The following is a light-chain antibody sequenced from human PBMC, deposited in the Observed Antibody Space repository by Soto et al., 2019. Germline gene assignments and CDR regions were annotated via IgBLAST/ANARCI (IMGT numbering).Light chain of an antibody. J-gene: IGLJ3*02. V-gene: IGLV2-23*02. CDR3: CAFAGSRTWV. CDR2: EVS. Sequence: QSAPIQPASVSGSPGQSVTISCIGTSSDVAIYNLVSWYQQYPGKAPKLILYEVSKWPSGISHRFSGSKSGNTASLTISGRQAEDEADYYCCAFAGSRTWVCGGGTQLTVL. CDR1: SSDVAIYNL.